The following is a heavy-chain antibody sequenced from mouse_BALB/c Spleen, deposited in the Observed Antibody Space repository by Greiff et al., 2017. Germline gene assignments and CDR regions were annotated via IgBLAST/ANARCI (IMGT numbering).Heavy chain of an antibody. CDR3: ARFDYDGFAY. CDR2: INPGSGGT. CDR1: GYAFTNYL. V-gene: IGHV1-54*01. J-gene: IGHJ3*01. Sequence: QVQLQQSGAELVRPGTSVKVSCKASGYAFTNYLIEWVKQRPGQGLEWIGVINPGSGGTNYNEKFKDKATLTVDKSSSTAYMQLSSLTSEDSAVYYCARFDYDGFAYWGQGTLVTVSA. D-gene: IGHD2-4*01.